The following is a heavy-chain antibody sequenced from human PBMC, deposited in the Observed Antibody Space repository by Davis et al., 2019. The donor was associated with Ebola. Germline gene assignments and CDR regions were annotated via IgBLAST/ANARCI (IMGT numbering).Heavy chain of an antibody. CDR3: AMGGQTYDY. CDR2: ISSSSSYI. D-gene: IGHD1-26*01. J-gene: IGHJ4*02. Sequence: GGSLRLSCAASGFTFSGSAMHWVRQASGKGLEWVSSISSSSSYIYYADSVKGRFTISRDNSKNTLYLQMNSLRAEDTAVYYCAMGGQTYDYWGQGTLVTVSS. CDR1: GFTFSGSA. V-gene: IGHV3-21*01.